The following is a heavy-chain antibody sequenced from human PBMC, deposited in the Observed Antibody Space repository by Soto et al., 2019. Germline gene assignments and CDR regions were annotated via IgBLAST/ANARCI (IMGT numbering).Heavy chain of an antibody. V-gene: IGHV5-51*01. CDR3: ACCSSTSCYSRRYYYYYGMDV. J-gene: IGHJ6*02. Sequence: PGESLKISCKGSGYSFTSYWIGWVRQMPGKGLEWMGIIYPGDSDTRYSPSFQGQVTISADKSISTAYLQWSSLKASDTAMYYCACCSSTSCYSRRYYYYYGMDVWGQGTTVTVPS. D-gene: IGHD2-2*02. CDR1: GYSFTSYW. CDR2: IYPGDSDT.